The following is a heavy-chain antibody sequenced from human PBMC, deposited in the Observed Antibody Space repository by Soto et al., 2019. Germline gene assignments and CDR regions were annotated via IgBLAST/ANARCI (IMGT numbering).Heavy chain of an antibody. J-gene: IGHJ6*02. CDR1: GYSVTSSDYY. CDR2: MFYSGLT. Sequence: ETLSLTCSVSGYSVTSSDYYWAWIREPPGKGLEWIGSMFYSGLTYYNPSLKSRVTLSVDTSKNQFSVRLNSVTAADTAVYYCAPLSVSLSGPYGIHVWGQGTTVTVSS. D-gene: IGHD2-15*01. V-gene: IGHV4-39*01. CDR3: APLSVSLSGPYGIHV.